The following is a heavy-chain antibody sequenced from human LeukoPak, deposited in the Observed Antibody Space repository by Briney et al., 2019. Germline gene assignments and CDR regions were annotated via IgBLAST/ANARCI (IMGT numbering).Heavy chain of an antibody. CDR2: IKQDGSEK. CDR3: ARDAIPYYYYYYMDV. D-gene: IGHD2-2*02. V-gene: IGHV3-7*01. Sequence: GGSLRLSCAASGFTFSSYWMSWVRQAPGKGLEWVANIKQDGSEKYYVDSVKGRFTISRDNAKNSLYLQMNSLRAEDTAVYYCARDAIPYYYYYYMDVWGKGTTVTVSS. CDR1: GFTFSSYW. J-gene: IGHJ6*03.